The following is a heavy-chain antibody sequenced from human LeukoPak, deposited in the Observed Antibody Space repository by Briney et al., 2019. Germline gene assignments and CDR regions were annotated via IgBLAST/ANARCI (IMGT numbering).Heavy chain of an antibody. D-gene: IGHD4-17*01. V-gene: IGHV4-34*01. CDR1: GGSFSGYY. CDR2: INHSGST. Sequence: PSETLSLTCAVYGGSFSGYYWSWIRQPPGKGLEWIGEINHSGSTNYNPSLKSRVTISVDTSKNQFSLKLSSVTAADTAVYYCARGREIVLQYGDYLDYWGQGTLVTVSS. CDR3: ARGREIVLQYGDYLDY. J-gene: IGHJ4*02.